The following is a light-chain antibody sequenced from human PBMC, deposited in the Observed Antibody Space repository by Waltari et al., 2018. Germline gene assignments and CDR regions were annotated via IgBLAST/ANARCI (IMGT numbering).Light chain of an antibody. Sequence: QSALSKPASVSGSPGQSITILSAGTSNDLATYDFVSWYQQHPGKVPKILIFDVNTRPSGASSRFSGPKSGNTASLTISGLQAEDEAYYYCCSFTVRSTYVYGSWTKVTV. CDR2: DVN. CDR1: SNDLATYDF. V-gene: IGLV2-14*03. J-gene: IGLJ1*01. CDR3: CSFTVRSTYV.